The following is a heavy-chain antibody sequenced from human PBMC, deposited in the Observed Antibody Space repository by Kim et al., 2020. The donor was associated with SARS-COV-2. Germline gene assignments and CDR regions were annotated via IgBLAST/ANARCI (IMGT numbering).Heavy chain of an antibody. D-gene: IGHD1-26*01. CDR2: GST. J-gene: IGHJ4*02. Sequence: GSTYYADSVKGRFTISRDNSKNTLYLQMNSLRAEDTAVYYCALPGSYYDYWGQGTLVTVSS. V-gene: IGHV3-23*01. CDR3: ALPGSYYDY.